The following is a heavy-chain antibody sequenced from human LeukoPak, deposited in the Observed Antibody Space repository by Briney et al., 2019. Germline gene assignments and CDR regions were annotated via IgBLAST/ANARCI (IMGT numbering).Heavy chain of an antibody. CDR3: AYGGVTEPRGAFDI. V-gene: IGHV3-7*01. CDR1: GFTLSSYR. J-gene: IGHJ3*02. CDR2: IKQDGSDK. D-gene: IGHD3-16*01. Sequence: GGSLRLSCAASGFTLSSYRMTWVRQAPGKGLEWVANIKQDGSDKYYVDSVKGRFTISRDNAKNSLYLQMNSLRAEDTAVYYCAYGGVTEPRGAFDIWGQGTMVTVSS.